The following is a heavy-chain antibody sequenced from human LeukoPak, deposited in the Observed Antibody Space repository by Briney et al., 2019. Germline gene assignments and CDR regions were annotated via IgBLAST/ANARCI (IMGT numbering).Heavy chain of an antibody. D-gene: IGHD3-10*01. Sequence: PSETLSLTCAVYGGSFSGYYWSWIRQPPGKGLEWIGEINHSGSTNYNPSLKSRVTISVDTSKNQFSLKLCSVTAADTAVYYCASLEVRAHYYYYYYMDVWGKGTTVTVSS. CDR2: INHSGST. V-gene: IGHV4-34*01. CDR3: ASLEVRAHYYYYYYMDV. J-gene: IGHJ6*03. CDR1: GGSFSGYY.